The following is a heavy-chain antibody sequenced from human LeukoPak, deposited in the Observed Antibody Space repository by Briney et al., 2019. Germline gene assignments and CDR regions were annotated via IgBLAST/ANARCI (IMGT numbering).Heavy chain of an antibody. D-gene: IGHD2-2*01. V-gene: IGHV4-59*01. CDR3: AREGRGCSSTSCIYYYGMDV. CDR2: IYYSGST. Sequence: PSETLSLTCAVYGGSSSGYYWSWIRQPPGKGLEWIGYIYYSGSTNYNPSLKSRVTISVDTSKNQFSLKLSSVTAADTAVYYCAREGRGCSSTSCIYYYGMDVWGQGTTVTVSS. CDR1: GGSSSGYY. J-gene: IGHJ6*02.